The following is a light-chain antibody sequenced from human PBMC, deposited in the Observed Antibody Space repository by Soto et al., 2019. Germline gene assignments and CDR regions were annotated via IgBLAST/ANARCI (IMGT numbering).Light chain of an antibody. CDR2: DVT. J-gene: IGLJ1*01. CDR1: SSDIGAYNY. CDR3: CSYKSSSTLYV. Sequence: QCVLTQPASVSGSAGESITISCNGTSSDIGAYNYVSWYQQHPGKAPKLIIYDVTNRPAGISSRFSASKSGNTASLTISVLQAEDEADYYCCSYKSSSTLYVFGTGTKVTVL. V-gene: IGLV2-14*03.